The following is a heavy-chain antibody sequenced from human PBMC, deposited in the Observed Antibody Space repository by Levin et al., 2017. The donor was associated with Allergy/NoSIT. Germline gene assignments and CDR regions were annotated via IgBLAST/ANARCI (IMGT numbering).Heavy chain of an antibody. Sequence: VASVKVSCKTSGYTFTTYGISWVRQAPGQGLEWMGWISAYNGNTDYAQSLQGRVTLTTDTSTSTAYMELTSLPSDDTAVYYCARDRGGGSYGDFDYWGQGTLVAVSS. V-gene: IGHV1-18*01. CDR3: ARDRGGGSYGDFDY. J-gene: IGHJ4*02. D-gene: IGHD1-26*01. CDR1: GYTFTTYG. CDR2: ISAYNGNT.